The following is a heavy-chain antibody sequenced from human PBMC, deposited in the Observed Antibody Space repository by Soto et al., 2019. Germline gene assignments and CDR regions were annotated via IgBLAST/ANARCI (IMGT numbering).Heavy chain of an antibody. CDR2: VSSTGST. V-gene: IGHV4-4*08. CDR3: ARRWGRTFDY. CDR1: GASITQYY. D-gene: IGHD7-27*01. Sequence: SETLSLTCTVSGASITQYYWNLIRQSPGKGLEWIVSVSSTGSTVYNPSLTSRVTVSLGTSKNQFSLKLSSVTAADTAVYYCARRWGRTFDYWGQGPLVTAPQ. J-gene: IGHJ4*02.